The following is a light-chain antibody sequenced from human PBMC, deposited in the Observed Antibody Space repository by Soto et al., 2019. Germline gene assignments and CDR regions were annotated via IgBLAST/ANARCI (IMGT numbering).Light chain of an antibody. J-gene: IGKJ4*01. CDR2: GAS. Sequence: EIVLTQSPATLSLSPGEGATLSCRASHSVSTSYFAWYQHKPGQAPRLLIYGASNRTTDIPDRFSGSRSATDFTPILSSLETEASAVYACQPYGPSLFAFGGGTLVEIK. CDR3: QPYGPSLFA. CDR1: HSVSTSY. V-gene: IGKV3-20*01.